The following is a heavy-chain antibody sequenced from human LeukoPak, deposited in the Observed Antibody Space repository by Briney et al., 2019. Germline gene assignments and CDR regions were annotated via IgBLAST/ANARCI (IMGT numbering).Heavy chain of an antibody. Sequence: SQTLSLTCTVSGGSISSGGYYWSWIRQHPGKGLEWIGYIYYSGSTYYNPSLESRVTISVDTSKNQFSLKLSSVTAADTAVYYCAKLRDSSGSFDYWGQGTLVTVSS. CDR1: GGSISSGGYY. J-gene: IGHJ4*02. D-gene: IGHD3-22*01. CDR3: AKLRDSSGSFDY. V-gene: IGHV4-31*03. CDR2: IYYSGST.